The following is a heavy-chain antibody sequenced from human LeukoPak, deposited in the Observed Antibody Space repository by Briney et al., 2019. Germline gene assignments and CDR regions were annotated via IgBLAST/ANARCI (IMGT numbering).Heavy chain of an antibody. J-gene: IGHJ4*02. CDR3: TRVEYGDYPGDY. D-gene: IGHD4-17*01. Sequence: RSGGSLRLSCAASGFTFSSYSMNWVRQAPGKGLEWISYITSSSGAIYYADSVKGRFTISRDNAKNSLYLQMNGLRAEDTAVYYCTRVEYGDYPGDYWGQGTLVTVSS. CDR1: GFTFSSYS. CDR2: ITSSSGAI. V-gene: IGHV3-48*01.